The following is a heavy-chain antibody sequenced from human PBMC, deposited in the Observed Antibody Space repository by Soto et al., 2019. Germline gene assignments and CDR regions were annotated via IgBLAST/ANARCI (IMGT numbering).Heavy chain of an antibody. Sequence: PGGSLRLSCAASGFTFSSYAMSWVRQAPGKGLEWVSAISGSGGSTYYADSVKGRFTISRDNSKNTLYLQMNSLRAEDTAVYYRGTDDDDSYGYGYYFDYWGQGALVTVSS. D-gene: IGHD5-18*01. CDR3: GTDDDDSYGYGYYFDY. CDR2: ISGSGGST. V-gene: IGHV3-23*01. J-gene: IGHJ4*02. CDR1: GFTFSSYA.